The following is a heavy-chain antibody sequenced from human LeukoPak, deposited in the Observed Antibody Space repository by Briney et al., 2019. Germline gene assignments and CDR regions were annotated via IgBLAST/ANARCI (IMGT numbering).Heavy chain of an antibody. CDR2: IYYSGST. Sequence: SETLSLTCTVSGGSISSYYWSWIRQPPGKGLEWIGYIYYSGSTNYNPSLKSRVTISVDTSKNQFFLKLSSVTAADTAVYYCARRTLRYTLWHAFDIWGQGTMVTVSS. V-gene: IGHV4-59*08. J-gene: IGHJ3*02. D-gene: IGHD3-9*01. CDR3: ARRTLRYTLWHAFDI. CDR1: GGSISSYY.